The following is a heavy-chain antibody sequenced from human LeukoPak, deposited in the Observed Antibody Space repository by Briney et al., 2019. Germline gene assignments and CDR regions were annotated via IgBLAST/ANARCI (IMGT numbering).Heavy chain of an antibody. CDR1: GYTFTGYY. Sequence: ASVKVSCKASGYTFTGYYMHWVRQAPGQVLEWMGLINPDGGNTNYAQNFQGRVTLTRDTATSTVYMELSSLRSEDTAIYYCARIRDGYNDAYDIWGQGTVVTVPS. CDR2: INPDGGNT. D-gene: IGHD5-24*01. V-gene: IGHV1-46*01. CDR3: ARIRDGYNDAYDI. J-gene: IGHJ3*02.